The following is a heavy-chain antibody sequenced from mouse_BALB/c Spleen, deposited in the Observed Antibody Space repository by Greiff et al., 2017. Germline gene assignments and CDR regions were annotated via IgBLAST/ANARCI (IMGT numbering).Heavy chain of an antibody. Sequence: VQLVESGAELARPGASVKMSCKASGYTFTSYTMHWVKQRPGQGLEWIGYINPSSGYTNFNQKFKDKATLTADKSSSTAYMQLSSLTSEDSAVYYCARCGLSYGYLDYWGQGTSVTVSS. CDR2: INPSSGYT. D-gene: IGHD1-2*01. J-gene: IGHJ4*01. CDR3: ARCGLSYGYLDY. CDR1: GYTFTSYT. V-gene: IGHV1-4*01.